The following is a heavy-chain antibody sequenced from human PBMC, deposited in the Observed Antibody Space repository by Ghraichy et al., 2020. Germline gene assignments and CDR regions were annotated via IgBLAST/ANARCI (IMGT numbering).Heavy chain of an antibody. D-gene: IGHD2-8*01. Sequence: ETLSLTCTVSGGSISSYYWSWIRQPPGKGLEWIGYIYNSGSTNYNPSLKSRVTISVDTSKNQFSLKLSSVTAADTAVYYCARHNGGGSLMDVWGQGTTVTVSS. J-gene: IGHJ6*02. CDR1: GGSISSYY. CDR3: ARHNGGGSLMDV. V-gene: IGHV4-59*08. CDR2: IYNSGST.